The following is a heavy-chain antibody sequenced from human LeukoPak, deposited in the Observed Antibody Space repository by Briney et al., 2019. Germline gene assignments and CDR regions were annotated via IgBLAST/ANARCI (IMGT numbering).Heavy chain of an antibody. D-gene: IGHD3-22*01. Sequence: ASVKVSCKASGYTFTSYEINWVRQATGQGLEWMGWMNPGSGNTGYAQQFQGRVTMTRNTSISTAYMELSSLRSEDTAVYYCARGQIVYSFDRSGYFDYWGQGNLVTVSS. V-gene: IGHV1-8*01. CDR3: ARGQIVYSFDRSGYFDY. CDR1: GYTFTSYE. CDR2: MNPGSGNT. J-gene: IGHJ4*02.